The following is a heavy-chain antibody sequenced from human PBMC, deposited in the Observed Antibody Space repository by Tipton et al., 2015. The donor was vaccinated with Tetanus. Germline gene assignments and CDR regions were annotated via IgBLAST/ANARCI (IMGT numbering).Heavy chain of an antibody. CDR2: IYSGGST. V-gene: IGHV4-4*07. CDR3: ARVLRYSALGGWDDAFEI. J-gene: IGHJ3*02. Sequence: LVKPTQTLSPSCTDSGGSTHGFYWSWIRQSAGKGLEWIGRIYSGGSTKYNPSLKSRVTMSMDTSKNRFSLKMSPVMVADTAVYFCARVLRYSALGGWDDAFEIWGQGTMVTVSS. D-gene: IGHD1-26*01. CDR1: GGSTHGFY.